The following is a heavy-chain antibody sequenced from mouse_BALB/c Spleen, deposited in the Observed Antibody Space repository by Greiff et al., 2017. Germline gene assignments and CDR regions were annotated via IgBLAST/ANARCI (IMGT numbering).Heavy chain of an antibody. D-gene: IGHD2-4*01. V-gene: IGHV1-69*02. CDR2: IYPSDSYT. Sequence: QVQLQQPGAELVRPGASVKLSCKASGYTFTSYWLNWVKQRPGQGLEWIGNIYPSDSYTNYNQKFKDKATSTVDKSSSTAYMQLSSPTSEDSAVYYCTRVITRYYAMDYWGQGTSVTVSS. J-gene: IGHJ4*01. CDR1: GYTFTSYW. CDR3: TRVITRYYAMDY.